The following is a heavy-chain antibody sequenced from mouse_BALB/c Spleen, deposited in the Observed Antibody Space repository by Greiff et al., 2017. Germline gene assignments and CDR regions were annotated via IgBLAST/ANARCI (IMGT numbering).Heavy chain of an antibody. V-gene: IGHV2-6-7*01. Sequence: QVQLKQSGPGLVAPSQSLSITCTVSGFSLTGYGVNWVRQPPGKGLEWLGMIWGDGSTDYNSALKSRLSISKDNSKSQVFLKMNSLQTDDTARYYCATLYDGYTAWFAYWGQGTLVTVSA. J-gene: IGHJ3*01. CDR1: GFSLTGYG. D-gene: IGHD2-3*01. CDR2: IWGDGST. CDR3: ATLYDGYTAWFAY.